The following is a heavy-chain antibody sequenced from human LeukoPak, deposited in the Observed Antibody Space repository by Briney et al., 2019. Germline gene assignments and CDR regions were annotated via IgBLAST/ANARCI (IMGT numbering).Heavy chain of an antibody. Sequence: ASVKVSCKASGYTFTSYGISWVRQAPGQGLEWMGWINTQNSNTAQQKLQGRVTMTTDTSTSTAYMELRSLRSDDTAVYYCARGDLASCSSNSCYEGRYWGQGTLVTVSS. CDR3: ARGDLASCSSNSCYEGRY. CDR1: GYTFTSYG. CDR2: INTQNSNT. J-gene: IGHJ4*02. D-gene: IGHD2-2*01. V-gene: IGHV1-18*01.